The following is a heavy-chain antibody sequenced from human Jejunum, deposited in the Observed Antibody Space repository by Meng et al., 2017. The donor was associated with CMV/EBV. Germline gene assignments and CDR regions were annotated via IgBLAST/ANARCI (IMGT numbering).Heavy chain of an antibody. CDR1: GFTFSSYA. CDR3: AKLGIAAAGTVDY. J-gene: IGHJ4*02. D-gene: IGHD6-13*01. Sequence: SGFTFSSYAMSWVRQAPGKGLEWVSAISGSGGSTYYADSVKGRFTISRDNSKNALYLQMNSLRAEDTAVYYCAKLGIAAAGTVDYWGQGTLVTVSS. V-gene: IGHV3-23*01. CDR2: ISGSGGST.